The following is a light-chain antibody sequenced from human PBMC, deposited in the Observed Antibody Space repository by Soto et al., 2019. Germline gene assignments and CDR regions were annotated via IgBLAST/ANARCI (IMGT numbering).Light chain of an antibody. CDR3: QQSSSTLLT. CDR2: SAS. J-gene: IGKJ3*01. Sequence: DVQMTQSPSSLSASVGDRVTITCRASQSISGYLNWYQQKRGKAPKLLIYSASTLQTGVPSRFRGSGSGTDFTLTISSLQPEDFATYYCQQSSSTLLTFGHGTSVDI. CDR1: QSISGY. V-gene: IGKV1-39*01.